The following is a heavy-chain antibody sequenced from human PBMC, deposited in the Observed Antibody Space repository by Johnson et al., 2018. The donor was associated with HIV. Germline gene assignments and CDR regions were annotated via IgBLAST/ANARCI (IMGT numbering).Heavy chain of an antibody. J-gene: IGHJ3*01. CDR1: GFTFSGYW. D-gene: IGHD4-23*01. CDR3: ARDPPYGGNPSAFDV. CDR2: IKEDGSEK. Sequence: MLLVESGGGLVQPGGSLRLSCAASGFTFSGYWMTWVRQAPGKVLEWVANIKEDGSEKYYVDSVKGRFTISRDNAKNTLHLQMHSLRPEDTALYYCARDPPYGGNPSAFDVWGQGTMVTVSS. V-gene: IGHV3-7*01.